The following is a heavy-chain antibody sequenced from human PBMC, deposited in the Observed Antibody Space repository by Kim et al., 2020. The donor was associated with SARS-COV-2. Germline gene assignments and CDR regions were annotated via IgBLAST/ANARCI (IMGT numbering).Heavy chain of an antibody. CDR3: ARASDFWSASSDGMDV. J-gene: IGHJ6*02. V-gene: IGHV3-11*06. Sequence: SGKCRFTISRDNAKNSLYLQMNSLGAEDTAVYYCARASDFWSASSDGMDVWGQGTTVTVSS. D-gene: IGHD3-3*01.